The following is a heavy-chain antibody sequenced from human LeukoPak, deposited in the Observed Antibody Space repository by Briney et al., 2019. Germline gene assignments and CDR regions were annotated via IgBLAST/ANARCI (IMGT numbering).Heavy chain of an antibody. V-gene: IGHV3-74*01. CDR1: GFTFSNYW. J-gene: IGHJ4*02. Sequence: TGGSLRLSCAASGFTFSNYWMHWVRRAPGKGLVWVSRINTDGSSTSYADSVKGRFTISRDNAKNTLYLQMNSERAEDTAVYYCARGAYIGSYYAAYDYWGQGTLVTVSS. CDR2: INTDGSST. D-gene: IGHD1-26*01. CDR3: ARGAYIGSYYAAYDY.